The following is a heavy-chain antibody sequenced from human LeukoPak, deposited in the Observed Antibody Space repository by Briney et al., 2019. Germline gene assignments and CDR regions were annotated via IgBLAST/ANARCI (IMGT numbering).Heavy chain of an antibody. D-gene: IGHD1-26*01. Sequence: GGSLRLSCEASGFTFDNYDMHWVRKAPGKGLEWVSSISTSGGDTNYAASVKGRFTTSRDNPRITLYLQMSSLRAEDTATYYCARDWSSGTYYFDYWGQGALVIVSS. CDR1: GFTFDNYD. V-gene: IGHV3-23*01. J-gene: IGHJ4*02. CDR3: ARDWSSGTYYFDY. CDR2: ISTSGGDT.